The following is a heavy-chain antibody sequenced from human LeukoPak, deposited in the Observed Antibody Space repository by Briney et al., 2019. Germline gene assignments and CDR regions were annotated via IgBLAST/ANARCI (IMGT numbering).Heavy chain of an antibody. CDR2: IQQDGSEK. CDR1: GFALCSYC. D-gene: IGHD6-19*01. J-gene: IGHJ4*02. Sequence: PGGSLSLSCAASGFALCSYCMSWGRQAPGKGLEWVANIQQDGSEKYYVDSVKGRFTISRDNAKNSLYLQMHSLRAEDTSVYYCARGGRSDSSGPPYFYYWGQGTLVTVSS. V-gene: IGHV3-7*01. CDR3: ARGGRSDSSGPPYFYY.